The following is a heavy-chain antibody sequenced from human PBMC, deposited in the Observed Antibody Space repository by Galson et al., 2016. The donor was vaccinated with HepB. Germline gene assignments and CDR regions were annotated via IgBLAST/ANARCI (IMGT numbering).Heavy chain of an antibody. CDR2: FDPQEGET. V-gene: IGHV1-24*01. D-gene: IGHD5-18*01. CDR3: ATLGETAMSKCPEH. J-gene: IGHJ1*01. Sequence: SVKVSCKVSGYRFTELSMHWVRQAPGKGLEWMGGFDPQEGETLYTQKFQGRVSMTEDTSTDTAYMELTSLRSEDTAVYYCATLGETAMSKCPEHWGQGTLV. CDR1: GYRFTELS.